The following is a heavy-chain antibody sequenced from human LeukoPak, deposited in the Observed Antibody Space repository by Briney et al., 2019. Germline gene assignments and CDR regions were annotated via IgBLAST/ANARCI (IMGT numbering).Heavy chain of an antibody. CDR1: GGTFSSYA. J-gene: IGHJ4*02. CDR2: IIPILGIT. V-gene: IGHV1-69*04. CDR3: ARGPEPNQDY. D-gene: IGHD1-14*01. Sequence: SVKVSCKASGGTFSSYAISWVRQAPGQGLEWMGRIIPILGITNYAQKFQGRVTITADKSTSTAYMELSSLRSEDTAVYYCARGPEPNQDYWGQGTLVTVSS.